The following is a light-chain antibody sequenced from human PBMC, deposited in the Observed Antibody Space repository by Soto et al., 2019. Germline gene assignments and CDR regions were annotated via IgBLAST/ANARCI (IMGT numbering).Light chain of an antibody. J-gene: IGKJ5*01. CDR1: EDISTW. CDR3: QHADSFPLIT. CDR2: AAS. V-gene: IGKV1-12*01. Sequence: DIQMTQSPSSVSASVGDRGTITCRSSEDISTWLAWYQQKPGKAPKLLIYAASSLQSGVPSRFSGSGSGTDFTLTISSLQTEDFATYYCQHADSFPLITFGQGTRMDIK.